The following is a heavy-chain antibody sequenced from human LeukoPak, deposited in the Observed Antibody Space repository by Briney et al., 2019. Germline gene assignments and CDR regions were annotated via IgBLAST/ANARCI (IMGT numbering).Heavy chain of an antibody. V-gene: IGHV3-73*01. CDR1: GFTFSGSA. Sequence: GGSLRLSCAASGFTFSGSAMHWVRQASGKGLEWVGRIRSKANSYATAYAASVKGRFTISRDDSKNTAYLQMNSLKTEDTAVYYCTRHGPSGVGYYYGMDVWGQGTTVTVSS. J-gene: IGHJ6*02. D-gene: IGHD3-10*01. CDR2: IRSKANSYAT. CDR3: TRHGPSGVGYYYGMDV.